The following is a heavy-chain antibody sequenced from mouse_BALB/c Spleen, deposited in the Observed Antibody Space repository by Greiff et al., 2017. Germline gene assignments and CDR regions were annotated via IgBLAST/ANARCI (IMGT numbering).Heavy chain of an antibody. Sequence: ESGPGLVTPSQSLSLTCSVTGYSITSGYYWNWIRQFPGNKLEWMGYISYDGSNNYNPSLKNRISITRDTSKNQFFLKLNSVTTEDTATYYCAIYDYDGYFDYWGQGTTLTVSS. J-gene: IGHJ2*01. CDR1: GYSITSGYY. CDR2: ISYDGSN. D-gene: IGHD2-4*01. V-gene: IGHV3-6*02. CDR3: AIYDYDGYFDY.